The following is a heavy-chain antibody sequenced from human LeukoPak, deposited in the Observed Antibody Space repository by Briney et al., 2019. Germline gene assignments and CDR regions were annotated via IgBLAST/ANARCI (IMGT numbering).Heavy chain of an antibody. D-gene: IGHD1-26*01. CDR3: ARDVGANNWFDP. CDR2: THTSGSN. CDR1: GASTSGFY. J-gene: IGHJ5*02. V-gene: IGHV4-4*09. Sequence: SETLSLTCTVSGASTSGFYWSWIRQPPGKGLEHIGYTHTSGSNNYNPSLKSRVTISVDTSKNQFSLKLSSVTAADTAVYYCARDVGANNWFDPWGQGTLVTVSS.